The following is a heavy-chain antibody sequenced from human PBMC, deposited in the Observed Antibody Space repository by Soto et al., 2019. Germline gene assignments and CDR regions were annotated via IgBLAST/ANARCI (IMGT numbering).Heavy chain of an antibody. J-gene: IGHJ5*01. D-gene: IGHD1-26*01. CDR1: GGSLTSNNC. CDR3: TSRDPRACVDS. V-gene: IGHV4-4*02. CDR2: IYRTGST. Sequence: SETLSLTCAVSGGSLTSNNCWTWVRQPPGQGLEWIGEIYRTGSTNYNPSLKSRVTISLDKSENQFSLKVTSLTAADTAVYYCTSRDPRACVDSWGQGTLVTVSS.